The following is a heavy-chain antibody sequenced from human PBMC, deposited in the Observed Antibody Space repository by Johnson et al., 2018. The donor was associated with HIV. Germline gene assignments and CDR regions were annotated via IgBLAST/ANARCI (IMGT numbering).Heavy chain of an antibody. J-gene: IGHJ3*02. Sequence: QVQLVESGGGVVQPGRSLRLSCAAFGFTFSSYGIHWVRQAPGKGLEWVAVIWYDGINKYYADSVKGRFTISRDNSKNTLYLQMNSLRAEDTAVYHCASMGLGGNAFDIWGQGTMVTVSS. CDR3: ASMGLGGNAFDI. CDR1: GFTFSSYG. D-gene: IGHD3-16*01. V-gene: IGHV3-33*01. CDR2: IWYDGINK.